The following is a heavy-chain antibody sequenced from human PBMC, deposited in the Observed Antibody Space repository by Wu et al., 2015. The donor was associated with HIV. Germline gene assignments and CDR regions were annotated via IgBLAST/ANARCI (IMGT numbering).Heavy chain of an antibody. CDR3: ASLASNYRSTID. J-gene: IGHJ4*02. CDR1: GYTLIELS. CDR2: FDPEGAET. D-gene: IGHD2-2*01. V-gene: IGHV1-24*01. Sequence: QVHVEQSGVEMMKPGASVKLSCKVPGYTLIELSIYWVRQAPGKGLEWMGGFDPEGAETVYAQNFQGRVTMTEDSSTGMAYMELSGLKSEDTAIYYCASLASNYRSTIDWGQGTLVTVSS.